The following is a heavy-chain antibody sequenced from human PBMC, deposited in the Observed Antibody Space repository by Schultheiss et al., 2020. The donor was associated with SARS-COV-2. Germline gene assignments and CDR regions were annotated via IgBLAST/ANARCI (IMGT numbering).Heavy chain of an antibody. CDR2: IYYSGST. CDR1: GGSISSGGYY. CDR3: ARSNYYDSSGLGY. Sequence: SETLSLTCTVSGGSISSGGYYWSWIRQHPGKGLEWIGYIYYSGSTYYNPSLKSRVTISVDTSKNQFSLKLSSVTAADTAVYYCARSNYYDSSGLGYWGQGTLVTVSS. V-gene: IGHV4-61*08. D-gene: IGHD3-22*01. J-gene: IGHJ4*02.